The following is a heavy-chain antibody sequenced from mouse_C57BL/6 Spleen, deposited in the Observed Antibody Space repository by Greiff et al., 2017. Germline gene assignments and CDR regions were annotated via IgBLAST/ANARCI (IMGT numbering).Heavy chain of an antibody. CDR3: TRGGKLGRYFDG. D-gene: IGHD4-1*01. CDR1: GFTFSSYA. CDR2: ISSGGDYS. J-gene: IGHJ1*03. V-gene: IGHV5-9-1*02. Sequence: EVQLVESGEGLVKPGGSLKLSCAASGFTFSSYAMSWVRQTPEKRLEWVAYISSGGDYSYYADTVKGRFTISRDNARNTLYLQMSSLKSEDTAMYYCTRGGKLGRYFDGWGTGTTVTVSS.